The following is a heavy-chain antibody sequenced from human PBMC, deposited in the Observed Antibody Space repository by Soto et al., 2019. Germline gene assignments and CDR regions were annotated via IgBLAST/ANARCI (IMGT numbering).Heavy chain of an antibody. D-gene: IGHD1-7*01. CDR1: GFTFNIAA. V-gene: IGHV3-73*01. Sequence: EVQLVDSGGGWAQPGGSLKLSCAASGFTFNIAAIHWARQPPGKGLGGVGFIRNKAIGYATAYAASVRGRITVSRDDSKNMAFLEINSLKTEDTAVYYCARQGVALELDLWGQGTLVTVSS. CDR3: ARQGVALELDL. J-gene: IGHJ5*02. CDR2: IRNKAIGYAT.